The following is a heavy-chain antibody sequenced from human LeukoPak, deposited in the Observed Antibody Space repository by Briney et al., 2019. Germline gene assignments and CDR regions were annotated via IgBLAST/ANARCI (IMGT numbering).Heavy chain of an antibody. J-gene: IGHJ4*02. CDR1: GYTLTELS. V-gene: IGHV1-24*01. D-gene: IGHD2-15*01. CDR2: FDPEDGET. Sequence: ASVKVSCKVSGYTLTELSMHWVRQAPGKGLEWMGGFDPEDGETIYAQKFQGRVTMTEDTSTDTAYMELSSLRSEDTAVYYCAKGSGESCSGTNCYSQRLWGQGTLVTVSS. CDR3: AKGSGESCSGTNCYSQRL.